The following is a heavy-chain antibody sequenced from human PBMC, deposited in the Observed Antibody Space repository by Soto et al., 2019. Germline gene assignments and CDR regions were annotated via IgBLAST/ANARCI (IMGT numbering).Heavy chain of an antibody. Sequence: SETLSLTCPVSGGSLSSSSYYWGWLRQPPGKGLEWIGSIYYSGSTYYNPSLKSRVTISVDTSKNQFSLKLSSVTATDTAVYYCASDSSSNYYYGMDVWGQGTTVTVSS. CDR1: GGSLSSSSYY. J-gene: IGHJ6*02. V-gene: IGHV4-39*01. CDR2: IYYSGST. CDR3: ASDSSSNYYYGMDV. D-gene: IGHD6-6*01.